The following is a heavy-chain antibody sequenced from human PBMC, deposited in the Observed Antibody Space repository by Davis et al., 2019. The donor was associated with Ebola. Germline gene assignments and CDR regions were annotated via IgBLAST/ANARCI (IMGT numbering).Heavy chain of an antibody. Sequence: GESLKISCQASGYSFTNYWIGWVRQMPGKGLEWMGIIYPGDSGTRYSPSFQGQVTISADKSTNTAYLQWSSLKAADTAMYYCARHRDYDEADRHFQYYFDYWGQGTLVTVSS. J-gene: IGHJ4*02. CDR1: GYSFTNYW. CDR3: ARHRDYDEADRHFQYYFDY. CDR2: IYPGDSGT. D-gene: IGHD3-22*01. V-gene: IGHV5-51*01.